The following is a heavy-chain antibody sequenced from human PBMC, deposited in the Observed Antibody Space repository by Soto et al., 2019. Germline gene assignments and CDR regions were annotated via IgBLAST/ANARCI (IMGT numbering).Heavy chain of an antibody. Sequence: GGSLRLSCAASGFTFSSYAMSWVRQAPGKGLEWVSAISGSGGSTYYADSVKGRFTISRDNSKNTLYLQMNSLRAEDTDVYYCAKDRWVLLQSYFQHWGQGTLVTVSS. CDR3: AKDRWVLLQSYFQH. CDR2: ISGSGGST. V-gene: IGHV3-23*01. CDR1: GFTFSSYA. D-gene: IGHD1-26*01. J-gene: IGHJ1*01.